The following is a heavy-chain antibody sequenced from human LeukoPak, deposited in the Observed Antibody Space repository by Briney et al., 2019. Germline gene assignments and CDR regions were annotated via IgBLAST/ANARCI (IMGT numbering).Heavy chain of an antibody. CDR3: ESPTHSTSCPGRCYYMDV. CDR1: GFTFSSYS. D-gene: IGHD2-2*01. J-gene: IGHJ6*03. Sequence: GGSLRLSCAASGFTFSSYSMNWVSQAPGKGLEWVSSISSSSSYIYYADSVKGRFTISRDNAKNSLYLQMNSLRAEDTAVYYCESPTHSTSCPGRCYYMDVRGKGTTVTVSS. V-gene: IGHV3-21*01. CDR2: ISSSSSYI.